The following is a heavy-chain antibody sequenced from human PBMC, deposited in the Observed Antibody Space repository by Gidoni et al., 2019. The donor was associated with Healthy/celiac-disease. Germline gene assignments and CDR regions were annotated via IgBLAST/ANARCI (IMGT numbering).Heavy chain of an antibody. CDR2: IYYSGST. J-gene: IGHJ5*02. CDR1: GGSISSSSYY. Sequence: QLQLQESGPGLVKPSETLSLTCTVSGGSISSSSYYWCWIRQPPGKGLEWIGSIYYSGSTYYNPSLKSRVTISVDTSKNQFSLKLSSVTAADTAVYYCARDKYFEVPNWFDPWGQGTLVTVSS. CDR3: ARDKYFEVPNWFDP. V-gene: IGHV4-39*07. D-gene: IGHD3-9*01.